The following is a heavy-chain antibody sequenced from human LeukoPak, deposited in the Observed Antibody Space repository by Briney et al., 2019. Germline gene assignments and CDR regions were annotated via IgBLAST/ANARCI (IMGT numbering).Heavy chain of an antibody. D-gene: IGHD4-17*01. CDR3: AKVSSGDPRRYFDY. J-gene: IGHJ4*02. CDR1: GLTFRSYP. CDR2: MSVSGGTT. V-gene: IGHV3-23*01. Sequence: PGGSLRLSCAASGLTFRSYPMSGVRHAPGKGLEWVSSMSVSGGTTFYAHSVKRRFPLSRHNSENTVYPQKNRLRGEDTAVYYCAKVSSGDPRRYFDYWGQGTMVTVSS.